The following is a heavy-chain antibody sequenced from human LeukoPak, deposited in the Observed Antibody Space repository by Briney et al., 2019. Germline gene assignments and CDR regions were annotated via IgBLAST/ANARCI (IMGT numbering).Heavy chain of an antibody. CDR1: GFTFSGYY. CDR3: GRGEWFYDS. CDR2: INSGSDII. D-gene: IGHD2-8*01. Sequence: PGGSLRLSCAASGFTFSGYYMSWIRQAPGKGLEWVSHINSGSDIIYNADSVKGRFTISRDNAETSLYLQMNSLRADDTAVYFCGRGEWFYDSWGQGTLVTVSS. V-gene: IGHV3-11*01. J-gene: IGHJ4*02.